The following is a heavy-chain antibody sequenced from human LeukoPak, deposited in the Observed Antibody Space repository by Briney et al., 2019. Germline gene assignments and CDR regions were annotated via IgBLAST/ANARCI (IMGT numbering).Heavy chain of an antibody. J-gene: IGHJ1*01. Sequence: SETLSLTCAVYGGSFSGYYWSWIRQPPGKGLEWIGEINHSGSTNYNPSLKSRVTISVDTSKNQFSLKLSSVTAADTAVYYCARGLRYYYDSSGNRAEYFQHWGQGTLVTVSS. CDR2: INHSGST. CDR3: ARGLRYYYDSSGNRAEYFQH. V-gene: IGHV4-34*01. D-gene: IGHD3-22*01. CDR1: GGSFSGYY.